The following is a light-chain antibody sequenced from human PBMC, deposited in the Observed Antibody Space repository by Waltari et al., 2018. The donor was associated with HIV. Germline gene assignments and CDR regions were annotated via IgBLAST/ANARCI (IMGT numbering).Light chain of an antibody. CDR3: QQYNNWPG. CDR2: GAS. CDR1: QSVSSN. V-gene: IGKV3-15*01. J-gene: IGKJ1*01. Sequence: EIVMTQSPATLSVSPGERATLSCRARQSVSSNLAWYQQKPGPAPMLLIHGASTRATGIPARFSGSGSGTEYTLTISSLQSEDFAVYYCQQYNNWPGFGQGTKVQIK.